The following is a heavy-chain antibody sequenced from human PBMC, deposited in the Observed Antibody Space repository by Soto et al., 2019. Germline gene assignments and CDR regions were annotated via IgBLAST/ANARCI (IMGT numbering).Heavy chain of an antibody. V-gene: IGHV4-39*01. CDR2: VYYRGRS. J-gene: IGHJ4*02. CDR3: VSQRTTVPTQAYFDY. CDR1: GGSVTNSSYY. Sequence: SETLSLTCTVSGGSVTNSSYYWGWIRQSPGKGLEWIGSVYYRGRSYSKSSVKSRVTISVDTSKNRFSLSLNSVTASDTAVYFCVSQRTTVPTQAYFDYWGPGXLVTVS. D-gene: IGHD4-17*01.